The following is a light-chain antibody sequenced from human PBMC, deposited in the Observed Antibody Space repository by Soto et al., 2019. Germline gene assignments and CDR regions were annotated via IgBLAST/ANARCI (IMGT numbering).Light chain of an antibody. J-gene: IGKJ1*01. Sequence: EIVLTQSPGTLSLSPGERATLSCRASQSVSSSYLAWYQQKPGQAPRLLIYGASNRATGIPDRISGSGSGTDFTLTISRLEPEDFAVYYCQQRSNWPWTFGQGTKVDI. CDR1: QSVSSSY. V-gene: IGKV3D-20*02. CDR2: GAS. CDR3: QQRSNWPWT.